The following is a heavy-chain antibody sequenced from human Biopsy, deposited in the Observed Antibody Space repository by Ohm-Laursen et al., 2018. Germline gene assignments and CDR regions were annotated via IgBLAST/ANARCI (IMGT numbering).Heavy chain of an antibody. CDR2: ICYSGSA. CDR3: ARATNSTGWPYYYFYGMDV. J-gene: IGHJ6*02. D-gene: IGHD2/OR15-2a*01. Sequence: SQTLSLTCTVSGGSISSDYWSWIRQTPGKGLEWIGYICYSGSANYNPSLKSRVTISVDTSKNHFYLRLNSVTTADTAVYYCARATNSTGWPYYYFYGMDVWGQGTTVTVSS. V-gene: IGHV4-59*01. CDR1: GGSISSDY.